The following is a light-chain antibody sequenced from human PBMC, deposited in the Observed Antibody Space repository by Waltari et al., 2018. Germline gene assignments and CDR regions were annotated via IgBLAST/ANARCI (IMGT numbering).Light chain of an antibody. Sequence: QSALTQPASVSGSPGQSITISCTGTSSDVGGYTYVSWYQQHPGKTPKLLIFDVNTRPSGVSNRFSGSKSGNTASLTISGLQAEDEADYYCGSYTTSSTHVFGTGTKVTVL. V-gene: IGLV2-14*03. CDR3: GSYTTSSTHV. J-gene: IGLJ1*01. CDR1: SSDVGGYTY. CDR2: DVN.